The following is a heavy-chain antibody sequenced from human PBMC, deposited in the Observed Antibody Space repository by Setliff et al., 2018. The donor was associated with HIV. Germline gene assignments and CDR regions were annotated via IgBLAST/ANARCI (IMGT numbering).Heavy chain of an antibody. V-gene: IGHV4-39*01. CDR2: VYYRGRT. J-gene: IGHJ4*02. CDR3: ARSQPDTIFGVVTFDC. Sequence: KTSETLSLTCTVSGGSMSSSGPGYYWGWVRQTPGGGLEWIGSVYYRGRTYYNPSLKSRVTISVDTSKNQLSLRLTSMAAADTAMYYCARSQPDTIFGVVTFDCWGQGKMVTV. D-gene: IGHD3-3*01. CDR1: GGSMSSSGPGYY.